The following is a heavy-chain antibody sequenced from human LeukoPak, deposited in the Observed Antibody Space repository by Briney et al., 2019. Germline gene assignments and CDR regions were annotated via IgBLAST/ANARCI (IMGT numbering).Heavy chain of an antibody. CDR1: GGSISNYY. J-gene: IGHJ4*02. CDR2: IYYSGST. CDR3: ARQGGYHSPFDY. Sequence: SETLSLTCTVSGGSISNYYWSWIRQPPGKGLEWIGYIYYSGSTNYNPSLKSRVTISVDTSKNQFSLKLTSVTAADTAVYYCARQGGYHSPFDYWGQGILVTVSS. V-gene: IGHV4-59*08. D-gene: IGHD3-22*01.